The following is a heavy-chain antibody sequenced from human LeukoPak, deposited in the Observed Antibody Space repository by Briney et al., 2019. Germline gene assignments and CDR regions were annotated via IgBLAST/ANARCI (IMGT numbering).Heavy chain of an antibody. Sequence: SETLSLTCTVSGGSISSSSYYWGWIRQPPGKGLEWIGSIYYSGSTYYNPSLKSRVTISVDTSKNQFSLKLSSVTAADTAVYYCARWGRQLDNLVFDYWGQGTLVTVSS. CDR2: IYYSGST. CDR3: ARWGRQLDNLVFDY. V-gene: IGHV4-39*07. D-gene: IGHD6-13*01. J-gene: IGHJ4*02. CDR1: GGSISSSSYY.